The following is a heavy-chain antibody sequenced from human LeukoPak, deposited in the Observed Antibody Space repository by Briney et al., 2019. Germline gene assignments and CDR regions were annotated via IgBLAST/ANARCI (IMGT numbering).Heavy chain of an antibody. CDR1: GGSISSNSYY. J-gene: IGHJ4*02. CDR3: ARPMVRGVITAPGY. D-gene: IGHD3-10*01. V-gene: IGHV4-39*01. CDR2: IYYSGST. Sequence: SETLSLTCTVSGGSISSNSYYWGWIRQPPGKGLEWIGSIYYSGSTYYNPSLKSRVTISVDTSKNQFSLKLSSVTAADTAVYYCARPMVRGVITAPGYWGQRTLVTVSS.